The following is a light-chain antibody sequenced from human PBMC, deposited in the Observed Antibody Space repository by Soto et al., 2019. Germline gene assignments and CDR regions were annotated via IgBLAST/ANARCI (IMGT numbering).Light chain of an antibody. CDR3: QHYTMDHTWT. J-gene: IGKJ1*01. Sequence: EIHVNQAPSSVSAAVSDIVTITCRASQSITTWLAWYQQRPGKAPKLLIYDVSSLQSGVQSRFSGSGSGTEFTLTISSLRPDDFATYYCQHYTMDHTWTFGQGTKVEI. V-gene: IGKV1-5*01. CDR1: QSITTW. CDR2: DVS.